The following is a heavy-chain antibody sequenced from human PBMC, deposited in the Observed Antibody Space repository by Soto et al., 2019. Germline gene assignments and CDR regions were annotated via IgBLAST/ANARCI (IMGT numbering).Heavy chain of an antibody. CDR3: ARGAAAGREGMDV. V-gene: IGHV1-69*01. CDR2: IIPIFGPA. CDR1: GGTFSSYA. J-gene: IGHJ6*02. D-gene: IGHD6-19*01. Sequence: QVQLVQSGAEVKKPGPSLKVSCKASGGTFSSYAISWVRQAPGQGLASMGGIIPIFGPANYAQKFQGRVTITADESTSTAYMELSSLRSEDTAVYYCARGAAAGREGMDVWGQGTTVTVSS.